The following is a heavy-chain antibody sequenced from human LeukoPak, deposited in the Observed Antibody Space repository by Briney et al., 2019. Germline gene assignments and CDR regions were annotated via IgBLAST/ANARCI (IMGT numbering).Heavy chain of an antibody. J-gene: IGHJ4*02. CDR3: ARGYIWRTSPVRGPLDC. Sequence: PSETLSLTCAVSGGSISNYFWSWLRQPPGKGLEWIGYISYTGSTNYNPSLKSRVTISVDTSKNHFSLNLSSVTAAGTAVYYCARGYIWRTSPVRGPLDCWGQGTLVTVSS. CDR2: ISYTGST. D-gene: IGHD3-16*01. V-gene: IGHV4-59*13. CDR1: GGSISNYF.